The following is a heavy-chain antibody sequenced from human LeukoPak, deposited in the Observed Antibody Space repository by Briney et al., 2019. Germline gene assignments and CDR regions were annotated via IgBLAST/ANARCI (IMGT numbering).Heavy chain of an antibody. Sequence: GGSLRLSCAASGFTFSHYAMHWVRQAPGRGLEWVAVISFDGSSIHYADSVKGRFTISRDNSMNALYLQMNSLRAEDTTLYYCAREDWNKYHFDYWGQGILVTVSS. V-gene: IGHV3-30*14. D-gene: IGHD1/OR15-1a*01. CDR1: GFTFSHYA. CDR2: ISFDGSSI. J-gene: IGHJ4*02. CDR3: AREDWNKYHFDY.